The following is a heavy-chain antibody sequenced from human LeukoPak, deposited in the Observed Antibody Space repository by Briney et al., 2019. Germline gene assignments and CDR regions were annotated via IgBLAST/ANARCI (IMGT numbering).Heavy chain of an antibody. CDR2: IYYSGST. D-gene: IGHD6-19*01. J-gene: IGHJ5*02. V-gene: IGHV4-39*01. CDR1: GGSISSSNW. CDR3: ARRIAVAASTWFDP. Sequence: KPSGTLSLTCAVSGGSISSSNWWSWIRQPPGKGLEWIGSIYYSGSTYYNPSLKSRVTISVDTSKNQFSLKLSSVTAADTAVYYCARRIAVAASTWFDPWGQGALVTVSS.